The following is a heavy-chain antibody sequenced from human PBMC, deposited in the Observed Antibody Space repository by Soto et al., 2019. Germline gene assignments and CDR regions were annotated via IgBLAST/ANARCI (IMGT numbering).Heavy chain of an antibody. Sequence: TSETLSLTCTVSGGSISSHYWSWIRQPPGKGLEWIGYVYYSGSTNYNPSLQSRVTISVDTSNNQFSLKLNSVTAADTAVYYCAREYYRPYYGAYWGQGTLVTVS. CDR1: GGSISSHY. CDR3: AREYYRPYYGAY. V-gene: IGHV4-59*11. D-gene: IGHD3-10*01. J-gene: IGHJ4*02. CDR2: VYYSGST.